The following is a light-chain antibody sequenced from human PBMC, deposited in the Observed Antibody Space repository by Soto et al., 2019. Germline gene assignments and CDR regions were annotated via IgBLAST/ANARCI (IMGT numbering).Light chain of an antibody. Sequence: DIQMSQSPSSLSASIGDRVTLTCRASQSIDTNLNWYQQRPGKAPKLLIYAVSSLHSGVSSRISGSGSGTDFTLTINSLQREDFATYYCQQTYSAPPLFGQGTKVDI. V-gene: IGKV1-39*01. J-gene: IGKJ1*01. CDR3: QQTYSAPPL. CDR2: AVS. CDR1: QSIDTN.